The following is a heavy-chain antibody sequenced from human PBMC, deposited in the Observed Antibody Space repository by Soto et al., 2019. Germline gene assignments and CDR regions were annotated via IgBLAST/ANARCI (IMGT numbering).Heavy chain of an antibody. J-gene: IGHJ4*02. CDR1: GYTFTSYY. Sequence: QVQLVQSGAEVKKPGASVKVSCKASGYTFTSYYMHWVRQAPGQGLEWMGIINPSGGSTSYAQKFQGRVTMTRDTSTSTVYMELSSLRSEDTAVYYCASTAVGVTAMLMFGYGGQGSLVTFYS. D-gene: IGHD5-18*01. CDR3: ASTAVGVTAMLMFGY. V-gene: IGHV1-46*01. CDR2: INPSGGST.